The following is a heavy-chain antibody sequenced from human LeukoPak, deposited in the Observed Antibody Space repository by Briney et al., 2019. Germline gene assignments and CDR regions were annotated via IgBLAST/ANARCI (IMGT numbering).Heavy chain of an antibody. CDR2: ISSSATNI. V-gene: IGHV3-11*01. J-gene: IGHJ1*01. Sequence: KPGGSLRLSCAASGFTFNNYYMSWIRQAPGKGLEWVSYISSSATNIQYADSVKGRFTISRDNAKNSLFLQMNSLRAEDTAVYYCARVDLYYDSSGYVGEYFQHWGQGILVTVSS. D-gene: IGHD3-22*01. CDR3: ARVDLYYDSSGYVGEYFQH. CDR1: GFTFNNYY.